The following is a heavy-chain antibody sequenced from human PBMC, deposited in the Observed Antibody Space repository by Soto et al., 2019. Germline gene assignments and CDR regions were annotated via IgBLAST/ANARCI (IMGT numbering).Heavy chain of an antibody. Sequence: QVQVVQSGAEEKKPGASVKVSCKASGYTYISYSMHWVRQAPGQRLEWMGWINVGNGNTKYSQNFQGRVTINQDTSASTAYMELSSLTSEDTAVYYCAREKWGSGSRWLDPWDQGTLVTVSS. D-gene: IGHD6-19*01. J-gene: IGHJ5*02. CDR3: AREKWGSGSRWLDP. CDR2: INVGNGNT. V-gene: IGHV1-3*05. CDR1: GYTYISYS.